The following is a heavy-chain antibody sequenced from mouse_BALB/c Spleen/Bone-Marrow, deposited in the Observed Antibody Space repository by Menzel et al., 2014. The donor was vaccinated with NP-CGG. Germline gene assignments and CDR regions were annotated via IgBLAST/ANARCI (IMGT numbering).Heavy chain of an antibody. J-gene: IGHJ2*01. V-gene: IGHV1S81*02. Sequence: VKLPESEAELVKPGASVKLSCKASGYTFTSYWMHWVKQRPGQGLEWIGDINPSNGRTNNNEKFKSKATLTVDKSSSTAYMQLSSLTSEDSAVYYRARNNRYYFASWGQGTTLKVYS. D-gene: IGHD2-14*01. CDR1: GYTFTSYW. CDR3: ARNNRYYFAS. CDR2: INPSNGRT.